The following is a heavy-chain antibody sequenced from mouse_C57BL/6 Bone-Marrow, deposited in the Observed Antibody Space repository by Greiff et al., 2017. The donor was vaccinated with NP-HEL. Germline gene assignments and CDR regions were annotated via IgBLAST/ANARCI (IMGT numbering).Heavy chain of an antibody. CDR2: IYPRSGNT. CDR3: ARGRGYYGYYFDY. CDR1: GYTFTSYG. D-gene: IGHD1-1*01. V-gene: IGHV1-81*01. Sequence: VQLVESGAELARPGASVKLSCKASGYTFTSYGISWVKQRTGQGLEWIGEIYPRSGNTYYNEKFKGKATLTADKSSSTAYMELRSLTSEDSAVYFCARGRGYYGYYFDYWGQGTTLTVSS. J-gene: IGHJ2*01.